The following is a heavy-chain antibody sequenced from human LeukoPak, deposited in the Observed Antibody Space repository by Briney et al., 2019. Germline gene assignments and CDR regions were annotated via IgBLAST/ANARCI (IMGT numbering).Heavy chain of an antibody. V-gene: IGHV3-30*02. CDR2: IRYDGSNK. J-gene: IGHJ3*02. D-gene: IGHD6-6*01. Sequence: PGGSLRLSCAASGFTFSSYGMHWVRQAPGKGLEWVAFIRYDGSNKYYADSVKGRFTISRDNSKNTLYLQMNSLRAEDTAVYYCAKEYSSSSHDLAFDIWGQGTMVTVSS. CDR3: AKEYSSSSHDLAFDI. CDR1: GFTFSSYG.